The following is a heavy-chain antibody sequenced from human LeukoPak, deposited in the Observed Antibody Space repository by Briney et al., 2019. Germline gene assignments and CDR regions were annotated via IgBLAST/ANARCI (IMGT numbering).Heavy chain of an antibody. CDR2: MYHIGST. CDR1: NYSISTDYY. D-gene: IGHD6-13*01. V-gene: IGHV4-38-2*02. J-gene: IGHJ5*02. CDR3: ARGLISSSWRNNWFDP. Sequence: PSETLSLTCTVANYSISTDYYWGWIRQPPGKGLEWIGIMYHIGSTYYNPSLKSRVTISVDTSKTQFSLKLSSVTAADTAVYYCARGLISSSWRNNWFDPWGQGILVTVSS.